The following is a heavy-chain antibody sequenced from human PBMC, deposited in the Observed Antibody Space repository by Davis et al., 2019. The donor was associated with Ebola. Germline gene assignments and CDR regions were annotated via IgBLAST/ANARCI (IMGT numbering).Heavy chain of an antibody. CDR3: ARQGLLWFGELLFNPYYFDY. D-gene: IGHD3-10*01. CDR2: IYYSGST. Sequence: MPSETLSLTCTVSGGSISSYYWGWIRQPPGKGLEWIGSIYYSGSTYYNPSLKSRVTISVDTSKNQFSLKLSSVTAADTAVYYCARQGLLWFGELLFNPYYFDYWGQGTLVTVSS. J-gene: IGHJ4*02. CDR1: GGSISSYY. V-gene: IGHV4-39*01.